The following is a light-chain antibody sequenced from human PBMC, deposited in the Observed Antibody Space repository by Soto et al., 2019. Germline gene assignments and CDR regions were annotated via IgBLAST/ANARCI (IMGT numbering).Light chain of an antibody. CDR3: FSYAGSFNYV. J-gene: IGLJ1*01. CDR1: SSDVGGYNY. Sequence: QSVLTQPASVSGSPGQSITISCTGTSSDVGGYNYVSWYQQYPGKAPKLMIYGVTNRPSGVSNRFSGSKTGNTASLTISGLQAEDEAYYHCFSYAGSFNYVFGTGTKVTVL. V-gene: IGLV2-14*01. CDR2: GVT.